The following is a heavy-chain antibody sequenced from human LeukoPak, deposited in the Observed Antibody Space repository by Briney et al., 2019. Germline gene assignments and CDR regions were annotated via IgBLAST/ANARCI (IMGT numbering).Heavy chain of an antibody. J-gene: IGHJ4*02. CDR3: ARDLSY. CDR1: GGSINNYY. V-gene: IGHV4-59*12. Sequence: SETLSLTCTVSGGSINNYYWSWIRQPPGKGLEWIGYIYYTGNTNYNPSLERRVTISVDRSKNQFSLKLSSVTAADTAVYYCARDLSYWGQGTLVTVSS. CDR2: IYYTGNT.